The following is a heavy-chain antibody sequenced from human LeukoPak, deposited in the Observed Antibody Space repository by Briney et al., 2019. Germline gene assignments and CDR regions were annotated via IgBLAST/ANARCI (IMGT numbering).Heavy chain of an antibody. J-gene: IGHJ4*02. V-gene: IGHV4-59*01. Sequence: SETLSLTCTVSGASISSYYWTWIRQPPGKGLEWIGYIYYSGSTNYNPSLKSRVTISVDTSKDQFSLKLSSVTAADTAVYYCARHMTSVGPDYWGQGTLVTVSS. CDR3: ARHMTSVGPDY. CDR2: IYYSGST. D-gene: IGHD4-23*01. CDR1: GASISSYY.